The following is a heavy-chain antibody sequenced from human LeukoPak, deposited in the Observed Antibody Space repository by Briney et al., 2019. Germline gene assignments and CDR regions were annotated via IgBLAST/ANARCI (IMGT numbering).Heavy chain of an antibody. D-gene: IGHD2-15*01. CDR2: ITNSGST. J-gene: IGHJ6*03. Sequence: SETLSLTCTVSDGPIRSHYWTWIRQSPLKGLEWIGDITNSGSTKYNPSLKSRVTISIDTSKSQFSLRLTSVTAADTAVYYCGRDALVGYFSYYYIDVWGKGTTVTVSS. V-gene: IGHV4-59*11. CDR1: DGPIRSHY. CDR3: GRDALVGYFSYYYIDV.